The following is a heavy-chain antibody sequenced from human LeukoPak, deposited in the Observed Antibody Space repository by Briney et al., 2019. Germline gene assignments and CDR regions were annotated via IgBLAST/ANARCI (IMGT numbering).Heavy chain of an antibody. J-gene: IGHJ5*02. CDR3: ARGRPESPFDP. CDR1: GYSFTSNG. CDR2: ISAYNGNT. V-gene: IGHV1-18*01. Sequence: ASVKVSCKASGYSFTSNGISWVRQARGQGLEWMGWISAYNGNTNYAQKFQGRVTMTTDTSTITAYMELRSLRSDDTAVYYCARGRPESPFDPWGQGTLVTVSS. D-gene: IGHD1-1*01.